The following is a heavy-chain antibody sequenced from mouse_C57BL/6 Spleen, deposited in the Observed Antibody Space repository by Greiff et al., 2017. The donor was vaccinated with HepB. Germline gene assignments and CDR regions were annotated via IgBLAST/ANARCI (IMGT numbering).Heavy chain of an antibody. V-gene: IGHV8-12*01. Sequence: VKLMESGPGILQSSQTLSLTCSFSGFSLSTSGMGVSWIRQPSGKGLEWLAHIYWDDDKRYNPSLKSRLTISKDTSRNQVFLKITSVDTADTATYYCARDGYYGSSRYFDVWGTGTTVTVSS. CDR1: GFSLSTSGMG. D-gene: IGHD1-1*01. J-gene: IGHJ1*03. CDR3: ARDGYYGSSRYFDV. CDR2: IYWDDDK.